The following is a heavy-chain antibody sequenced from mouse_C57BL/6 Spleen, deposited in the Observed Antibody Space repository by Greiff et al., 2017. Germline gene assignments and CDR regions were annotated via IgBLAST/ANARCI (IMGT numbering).Heavy chain of an antibody. D-gene: IGHD2-5*01. V-gene: IGHV1-59*01. CDR1: GYTFTSYW. Sequence: QVQLQQPGAELVRPGTSVKLSCKASGYTFTSYWMHWVKQRPGQGLEWIGVIDPSDSYTNYNQKFKGKATLTVDTSSSTAYMQLSSLTSEDSAVYYCAGIYYSNYDGGYFEVWGTGTTVTVSS. CDR2: IDPSDSYT. J-gene: IGHJ1*03. CDR3: AGIYYSNYDGGYFEV.